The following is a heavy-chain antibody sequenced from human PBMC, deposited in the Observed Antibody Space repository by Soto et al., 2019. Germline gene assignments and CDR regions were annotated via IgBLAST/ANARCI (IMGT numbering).Heavy chain of an antibody. CDR3: VMVDNYVTPAPQDV. D-gene: IGHD4-4*01. CDR1: GYIFVNYG. Sequence: QVQLVQSGDEVKKPGASVKVSCKASGYIFVNYGIAWVRQAPGQGLEWMGWISPYTGNTHSATKVQGRLTMTTDTAMSTAYMDLGSLTSDDTAVYYCVMVDNYVTPAPQDVWGQETTVTGSS. V-gene: IGHV1-18*01. J-gene: IGHJ6*02. CDR2: ISPYTGNT.